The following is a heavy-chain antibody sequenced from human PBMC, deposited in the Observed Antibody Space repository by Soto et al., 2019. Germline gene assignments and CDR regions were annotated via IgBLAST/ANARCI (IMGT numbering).Heavy chain of an antibody. CDR3: ARRSSSSRAVYGMDV. CDR2: INAGNGNT. V-gene: IGHV1-3*01. CDR1: GYTFTSYV. Sequence: GASVKVSCKASGYTFTSYVMHWVRQAPGQRLEWMGWINAGNGNTKYSQKFQGRVTITRDTSASTAYMELSSLRSEDTAVYYCARRSSSSRAVYGMDVWGQGTTVTVSS. J-gene: IGHJ6*02. D-gene: IGHD6-13*01.